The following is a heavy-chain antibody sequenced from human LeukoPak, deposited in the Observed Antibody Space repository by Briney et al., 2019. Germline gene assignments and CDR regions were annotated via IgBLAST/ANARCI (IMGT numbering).Heavy chain of an antibody. CDR2: INPSGGST. CDR3: ARQAYCGGDCYSDYYFDY. CDR1: GYTFTSYY. D-gene: IGHD2-21*02. Sequence: ASVKVSCKASGYTFTSYYMHWVRQAPGQGLEWMGIINPSGGSTSYAQKFQGRVTMTRDTSTSTVYMELSSMRSEDTAVYYCARQAYCGGDCYSDYYFDYWGQGTLVTVSS. V-gene: IGHV1-46*01. J-gene: IGHJ4*02.